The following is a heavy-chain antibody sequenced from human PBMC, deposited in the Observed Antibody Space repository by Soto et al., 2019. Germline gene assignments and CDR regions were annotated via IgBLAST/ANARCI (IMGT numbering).Heavy chain of an antibody. CDR2: INPNSGGT. CDR1: GYTFTGYY. CDR3: ATQGDYGDYGAFDY. J-gene: IGHJ4*02. Sequence: GASVKVSCKASGYTFTGYYMHWVRQAPGQGLEWMGWINPNSGGTNYAQKFQGWVTMTRDTSISTAYMELSRLRSDDTAVYYCATQGDYGDYGAFDYWGQGTLVTVSS. V-gene: IGHV1-2*04. D-gene: IGHD4-17*01.